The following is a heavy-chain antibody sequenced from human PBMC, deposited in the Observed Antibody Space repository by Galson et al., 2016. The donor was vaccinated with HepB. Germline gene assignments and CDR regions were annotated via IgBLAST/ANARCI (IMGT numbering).Heavy chain of an antibody. Sequence: SLRLSCAASGFTFSNYWMTWVRQAPGKGLEWVSVISAASNTYYTDSVKGRFTISRDNSKTTLYLEMNSLRVEDTAVYFCANYLGYGSGRPGYFHSWGQGTLVTVSP. CDR2: ISAASNT. V-gene: IGHV3-23*01. D-gene: IGHD3-10*01. CDR3: ANYLGYGSGRPGYFHS. J-gene: IGHJ4*02. CDR1: GFTFSNYW.